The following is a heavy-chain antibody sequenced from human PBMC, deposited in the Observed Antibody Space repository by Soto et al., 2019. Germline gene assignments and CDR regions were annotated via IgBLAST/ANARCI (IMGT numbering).Heavy chain of an antibody. D-gene: IGHD2-15*01. V-gene: IGHV3-7*05. CDR3: ARDLGLGFPDCSGGSCYSAWGYNWFDP. CDR2: IKQDGSEK. Sequence: GGSLRLSCAASGFTFSSYWMSWVRQAPGKGLEWVANIKQDGSEKYYVDSVKGRFTISRDNAKNSLYLQMNSLRAEDTAVYYCARDLGLGFPDCSGGSCYSAWGYNWFDPWGQGTLVTVSS. J-gene: IGHJ5*02. CDR1: GFTFSSYW.